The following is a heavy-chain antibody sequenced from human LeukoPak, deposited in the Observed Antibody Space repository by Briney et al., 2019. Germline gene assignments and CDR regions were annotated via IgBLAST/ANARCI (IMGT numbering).Heavy chain of an antibody. D-gene: IGHD3-10*01. Sequence: GASVKVSCKASGYTFTSYYMHWVRQAPGQGLEWMGIINPSGGSTSYAQKFQGRVTMTRDTSISTVYMELSRLTSDDTAVYYCARGDGSGRYCIEYWGQGTLVAVAS. CDR2: INPSGGST. CDR3: ARGDGSGRYCIEY. V-gene: IGHV1-46*01. CDR1: GYTFTSYY. J-gene: IGHJ4*02.